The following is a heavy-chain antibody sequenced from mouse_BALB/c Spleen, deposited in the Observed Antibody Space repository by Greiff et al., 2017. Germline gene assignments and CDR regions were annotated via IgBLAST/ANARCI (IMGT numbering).Heavy chain of an antibody. Sequence: VQLKESGPGLVKPSQSLSLTCTVTGYSITSDYAWNWIRQFPGNKLEWMGYISYSGSTSYNPSLKSRISITRDTSKNQFFLQLNSVTTEDTATYYCARKVTTVGFDYWGQGTTLTVSS. J-gene: IGHJ2*01. CDR1: GYSITSDYA. CDR3: ARKVTTVGFDY. V-gene: IGHV3-2*02. CDR2: ISYSGST. D-gene: IGHD1-1*01.